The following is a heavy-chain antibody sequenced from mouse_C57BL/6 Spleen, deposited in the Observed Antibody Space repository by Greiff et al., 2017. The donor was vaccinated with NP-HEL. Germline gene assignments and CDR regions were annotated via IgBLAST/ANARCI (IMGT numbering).Heavy chain of an antibody. J-gene: IGHJ2*01. Sequence: VKLMESGPELVKPGASVKISCKASGYAFSSSWMNWVKQGPGKGLEWIGRIYPGDGDTNYNGKFKGKATLTADKSSSTAYMQLSSLTSEDSAVYFCARRGAYDYDEGDYFDYWGQGTTLTVSS. D-gene: IGHD2-4*01. CDR2: IYPGDGDT. V-gene: IGHV1-82*01. CDR3: ARRGAYDYDEGDYFDY. CDR1: GYAFSSSW.